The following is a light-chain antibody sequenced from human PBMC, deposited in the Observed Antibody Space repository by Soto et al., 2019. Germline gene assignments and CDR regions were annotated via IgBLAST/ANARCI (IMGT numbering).Light chain of an antibody. J-gene: IGLJ1*01. CDR3: STYTTSRTLV. CDR2: EVN. V-gene: IGLV2-14*01. Sequence: QSALTQPASVSGSPGQSITISCTGTSSDVGGYNYVSWYQQHPDKAPKLIIYEVNDRPSGVSNRFSGSKSDNTASLTISGLQAEDEADYYCSTYTTSRTLVFGTGTKLTVL. CDR1: SSDVGGYNY.